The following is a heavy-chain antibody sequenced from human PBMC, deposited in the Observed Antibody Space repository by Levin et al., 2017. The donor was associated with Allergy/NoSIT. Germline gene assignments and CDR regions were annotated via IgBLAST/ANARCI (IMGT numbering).Heavy chain of an antibody. CDR1: GFTFSSYS. V-gene: IGHV3-48*02. CDR2: ISGSGNTI. J-gene: IGHJ4*02. D-gene: IGHD3-10*01. CDR3: ARVRAGYYFDY. Sequence: ETLSLTCAASGFTFSSYSMNWVRQAPGKGLEWVSYISGSGNTISYADSVKGRFTISRDNAKNSLYLQISSLKDEDTAVYFCARVRAGYYFDYWGQGTLVTVSS.